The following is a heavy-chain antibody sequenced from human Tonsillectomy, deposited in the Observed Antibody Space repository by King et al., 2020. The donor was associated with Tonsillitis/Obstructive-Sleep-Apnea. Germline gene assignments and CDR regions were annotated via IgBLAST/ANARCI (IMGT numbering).Heavy chain of an antibody. D-gene: IGHD5-18*01. V-gene: IGHV5-10-1*03. Sequence: VQLVESGAEVKKPGESLRISCKGSGYSFTSYWISWVRQMPGKGLEWMGRVDPSDSYVNYSTSFQGPFIISVDKSISTAYLQWSSLKASDTAMYYCARLVATAMDSDHYYGMDVWGQGTTITVSS. CDR3: ARLVATAMDSDHYYGMDV. CDR2: VDPSDSYV. J-gene: IGHJ6*02. CDR1: GYSFTSYW.